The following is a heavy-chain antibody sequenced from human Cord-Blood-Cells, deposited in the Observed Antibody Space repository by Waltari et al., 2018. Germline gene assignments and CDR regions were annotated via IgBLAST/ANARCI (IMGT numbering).Heavy chain of an antibody. CDR3: ARNRVLWFGELSLDY. CDR2: INHSGST. CDR1: GGSFSGYY. V-gene: IGHV4-34*01. J-gene: IGHJ4*02. Sequence: QVQLQQWGAGLLKPSETLSLTCAVYGGSFSGYYWSWIRQPPGKGLEWIGEINHSGSTNSKPSLKSRVTISVDTSKNQFSLKLSSVNAADTAVYYCARNRVLWFGELSLDYWGQGTLVTVSS. D-gene: IGHD3-10*01.